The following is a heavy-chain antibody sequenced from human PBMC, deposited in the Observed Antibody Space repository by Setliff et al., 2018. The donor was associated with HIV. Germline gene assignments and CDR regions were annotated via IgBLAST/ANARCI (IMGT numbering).Heavy chain of an antibody. CDR1: GGSINNYY. D-gene: IGHD6-19*01. Sequence: PSETLSLTCTVSGGSINNYYWSWIRQPPGKGLEWICYIHSSGPSNYSPSLESRVSMSVDTSKSQFSLKLSSVTAADTAVYYCARHDADTAGPFFLHWGHGTLVTVSS. J-gene: IGHJ1*01. CDR3: ARHDADTAGPFFLH. V-gene: IGHV4-4*09. CDR2: IHSSGPS.